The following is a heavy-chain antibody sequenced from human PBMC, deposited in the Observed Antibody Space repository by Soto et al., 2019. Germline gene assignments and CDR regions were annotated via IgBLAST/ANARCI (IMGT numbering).Heavy chain of an antibody. V-gene: IGHV3-15*01. CDR3: TTEDYYGSGSIDY. J-gene: IGHJ4*02. D-gene: IGHD3-10*01. CDR1: GFTFNNAR. Sequence: GGSLRLSCAASGFTFNNARLSWVRQAPGKGLEWVGRIKRKIDGGTIDYAAPVKGRFTISRDDSKNTLYLQMNSLKTEDTAVYYCTTEDYYGSGSIDYWGQGTLVTVSS. CDR2: IKRKIDGGTI.